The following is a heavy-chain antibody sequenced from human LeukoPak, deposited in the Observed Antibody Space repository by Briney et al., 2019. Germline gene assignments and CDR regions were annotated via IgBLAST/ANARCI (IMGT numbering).Heavy chain of an antibody. Sequence: GGSLRLSCAASGFTFTGYSMNWVRQAPGKGLEWVSTISGGGGSTYYADSVKGRFTISRDNSKNTLYLQVNSLRAEDTAVYYCAKGGKWDVTPFDYWGQGTLVTVSS. CDR1: GFTFTGYS. D-gene: IGHD1-26*01. J-gene: IGHJ4*02. CDR2: ISGGGGST. CDR3: AKGGKWDVTPFDY. V-gene: IGHV3-23*01.